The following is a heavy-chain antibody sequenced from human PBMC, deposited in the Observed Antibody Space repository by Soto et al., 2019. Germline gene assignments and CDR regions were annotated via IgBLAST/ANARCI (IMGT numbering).Heavy chain of an antibody. J-gene: IGHJ4*02. Sequence: GGSLRLSCTASGFTFGDYAMSWFRQAPGKGLEWVGFIRSKAYGGTTEYAASVKGRFTISRDDSKSIAYLQMNSLKTEDTAVYYCTSTVTPEQLVRYWGQGTLVTVSS. D-gene: IGHD6-13*01. V-gene: IGHV3-49*03. CDR1: GFTFGDYA. CDR2: IRSKAYGGTT. CDR3: TSTVTPEQLVRY.